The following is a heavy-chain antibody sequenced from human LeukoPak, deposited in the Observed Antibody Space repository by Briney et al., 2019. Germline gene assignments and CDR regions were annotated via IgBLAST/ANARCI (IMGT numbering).Heavy chain of an antibody. Sequence: ASVKVSFKASGYTFTGYYIRWVRQAPGQGLEWMGWINPNSGGTNYAQKFQGRVTMTRDTSISTAYMELSRLRSDDTAVYYCARGHLDSYGYPWFDPWGQGTLVTVSS. V-gene: IGHV1-2*02. CDR2: INPNSGGT. CDR1: GYTFTGYY. J-gene: IGHJ5*02. CDR3: ARGHLDSYGYPWFDP. D-gene: IGHD5-18*01.